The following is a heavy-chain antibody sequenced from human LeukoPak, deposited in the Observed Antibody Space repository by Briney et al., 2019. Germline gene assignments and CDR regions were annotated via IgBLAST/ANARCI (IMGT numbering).Heavy chain of an antibody. D-gene: IGHD3-22*01. CDR2: ISGSGGST. CDR1: GFTFNTYG. J-gene: IGHJ3*02. CDR3: AKDLLDYYDSSGYYYVGAFDI. V-gene: IGHV3-23*01. Sequence: GGSLRLSCAASGFTFNTYGMSWVRQAPGKGLEWVSAISGSGGSTYYADSVKGRFTISRDNSKNTLYLQMNSLRAEDTAVYYCAKDLLDYYDSSGYYYVGAFDIWGQGTMVTVSS.